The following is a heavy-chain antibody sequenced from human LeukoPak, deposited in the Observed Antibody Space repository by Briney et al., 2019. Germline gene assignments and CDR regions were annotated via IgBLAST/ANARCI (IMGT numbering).Heavy chain of an antibody. CDR1: GGTFSSYA. J-gene: IGHJ6*02. Sequence: GASVKVSCKASGGTFSSYAISWVRQAPGQGLEWMGGIIPIFGTANYAQKFQGRVTITADESTSTAYMELSSLRSEDTAVYYCASHQCDGYCTQRDYYGMDVWGQGTTVTVSS. V-gene: IGHV1-69*13. CDR3: ASHQCDGYCTQRDYYGMDV. CDR2: IIPIFGTA. D-gene: IGHD2-8*01.